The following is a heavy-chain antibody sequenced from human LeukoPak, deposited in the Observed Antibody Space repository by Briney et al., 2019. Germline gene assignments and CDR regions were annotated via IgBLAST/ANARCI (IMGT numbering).Heavy chain of an antibody. CDR3: PRAGDYYDSSGYYYGSESYFDC. J-gene: IGHJ4*02. CDR1: GFTHGDYA. D-gene: IGHD3-22*01. CDR2: IRSKAYGETT. V-gene: IGHV3-49*05. Sequence: KPGGSLRLSCTATGFTHGDYAMSWFRQAPGKGLEGVGFIRSKAYGETTAYAAYVKGRFTISRDDSKSIAYLQMSSWKTEDTPVYYGPRAGDYYDSSGYYYGSESYFDCWGQGTLVTVSS.